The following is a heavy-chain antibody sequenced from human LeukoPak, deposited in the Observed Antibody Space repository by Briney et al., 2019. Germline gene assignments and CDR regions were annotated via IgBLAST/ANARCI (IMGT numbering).Heavy chain of an antibody. CDR2: IWYDGSSK. Sequence: GGSLRLSCAASGFTFSSYGMHWVRQAPGKGLEWVAVIWYDGSSKNYADSVKGRFTISRDNSKNTLYLQMNSLRVEDTAVYRCAKVGGQPRDYYYYMDVWGKGTTVTVSS. V-gene: IGHV3-33*03. D-gene: IGHD3-16*01. J-gene: IGHJ6*03. CDR3: AKVGGQPRDYYYYMDV. CDR1: GFTFSSYG.